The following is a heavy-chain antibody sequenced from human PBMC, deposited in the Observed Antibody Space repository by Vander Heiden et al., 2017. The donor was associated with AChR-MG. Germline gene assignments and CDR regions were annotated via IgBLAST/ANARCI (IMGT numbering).Heavy chain of an antibody. CDR1: VHPLPGYY. Sequence: QVHLVQSGAGVEKAWACVKVPCKASVHPLPGYYMDWVRQAPGQGLEWMGWINPNSGGTNYAQKFQGWVTMTRDTSISTAYMELSRLRSDDTAVYYCARAERSSIAAHFDYWGQGTLVTVSS. V-gene: IGHV1-2*04. J-gene: IGHJ4*02. D-gene: IGHD6-6*01. CDR3: ARAERSSIAAHFDY. CDR2: INPNSGGT.